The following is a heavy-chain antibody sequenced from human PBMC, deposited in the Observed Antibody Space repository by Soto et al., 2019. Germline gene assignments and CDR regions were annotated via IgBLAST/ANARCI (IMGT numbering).Heavy chain of an antibody. V-gene: IGHV3-21*01. J-gene: IGHJ5*02. CDR2: ISPSSSYV. CDR1: GFTFSLYS. D-gene: IGHD3-16*01. CDR3: AFALLRPEGSLDP. Sequence: GGSLRLSCAASGFTFSLYSMDWVRQAPGKGLEWVSSISPSSSYVYYADSVKGRFTNSRDNAKNSFFLQMNSLRVEDTALYYCAFALLRPEGSLDPWGQGTLVTVSS.